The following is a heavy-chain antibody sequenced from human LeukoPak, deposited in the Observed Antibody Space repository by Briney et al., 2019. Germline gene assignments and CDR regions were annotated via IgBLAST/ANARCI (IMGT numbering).Heavy chain of an antibody. D-gene: IGHD3-10*01. V-gene: IGHV4-34*01. CDR2: INHSGST. J-gene: IGHJ4*02. CDR3: ARDRGRVVRGVISHYSDY. Sequence: SETLSLTCAVYGGSFSGYYWSWIRQPPGKGLEWIGEINHSGSTNYNPSLKSRVTISVDTSKNQFSLKLSSVTAADTAVYYCARDRGRVVRGVISHYSDYWGQGTLVTVSS. CDR1: GGSFSGYY.